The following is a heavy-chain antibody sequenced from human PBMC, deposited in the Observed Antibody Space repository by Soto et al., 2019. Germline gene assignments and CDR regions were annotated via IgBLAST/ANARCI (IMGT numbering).Heavy chain of an antibody. Sequence: SEALSVTCTDSGGSISSYYWSWIRQPPGKGLEWIGYIYYSGSTNYNPSLKSRVTISVDTSKNQFSLKLSSVTAADTAVYYCARGDTMIVVGFDYWGQGTLVTVSS. CDR3: ARGDTMIVVGFDY. J-gene: IGHJ4*02. V-gene: IGHV4-59*01. D-gene: IGHD3-22*01. CDR2: IYYSGST. CDR1: GGSISSYY.